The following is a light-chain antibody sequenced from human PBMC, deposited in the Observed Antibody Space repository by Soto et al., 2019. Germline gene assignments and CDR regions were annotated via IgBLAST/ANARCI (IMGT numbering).Light chain of an antibody. V-gene: IGKV3-20*01. CDR2: GAS. CDR1: QSVSSSY. Sequence: EIVLTQTPGTLSLSPGERATLSCRSSQSVSSSYLAWYQQKPGQAPRLLIDGASSRATGIPDRFSGSWSGTDFTLTISRLEPEECELYYCQQYGSSPPLTFGGGTKVEIK. J-gene: IGKJ4*02. CDR3: QQYGSSPPLT.